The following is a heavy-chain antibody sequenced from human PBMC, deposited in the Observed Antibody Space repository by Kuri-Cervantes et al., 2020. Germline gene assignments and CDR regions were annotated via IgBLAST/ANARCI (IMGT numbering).Heavy chain of an antibody. J-gene: IGHJ4*02. CDR1: GVTVSTSY. Sequence: ETLSLTCATSGVTVSTSYMSWVRQAPGKGLEWVSAISGSGGSTYYADSVKGRFTISRDNSKNTLYLQMNSLRAEDTAVYYCAKGDIPGDNWGQGTLVTVSS. CDR2: ISGSGGST. V-gene: IGHV3-23*01. CDR3: AKGDIPGDN. D-gene: IGHD2-15*01.